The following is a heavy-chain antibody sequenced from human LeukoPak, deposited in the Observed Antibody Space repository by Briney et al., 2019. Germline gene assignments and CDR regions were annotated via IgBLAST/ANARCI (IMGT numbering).Heavy chain of an antibody. J-gene: IGHJ4*02. CDR2: ISGSGGST. CDR3: AKSYSSSWYYFDY. CDR1: GFTFSSYG. Sequence: GGSLRLSCAASGFTFSSYGMIRVRQAPGKGLEWVSAISGSGGSTYYADSVKGRFTISRDNSKNTLYLQMNSLRAEDTAVYYCAKSYSSSWYYFDYWGQGTLVTVSS. V-gene: IGHV3-23*01. D-gene: IGHD6-13*01.